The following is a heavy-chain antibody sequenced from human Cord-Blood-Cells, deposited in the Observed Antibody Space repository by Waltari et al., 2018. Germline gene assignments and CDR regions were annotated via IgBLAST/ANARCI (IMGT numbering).Heavy chain of an antibody. Sequence: QVQLQQWGAGLLKPSETLSLTCAVYVGSFSGHSWSWTRQPPGKGLEWIGEINHSGSTNYNPSLKSRVTISVDTSKNQFSLKLSSVTAADTAVYYCARERGSSTSCFDYWGQGTLVTVSS. CDR3: ARERGSSTSCFDY. CDR2: INHSGST. V-gene: IGHV4-34*01. D-gene: IGHD2-2*01. J-gene: IGHJ4*02. CDR1: VGSFSGHS.